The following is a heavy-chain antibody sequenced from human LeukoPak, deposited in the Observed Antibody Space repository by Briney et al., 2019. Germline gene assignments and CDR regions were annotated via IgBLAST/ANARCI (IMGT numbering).Heavy chain of an antibody. V-gene: IGHV4-59*08. D-gene: IGHD3-3*01. Sequence: SETLSLTCTVSGGSISSYYWSWIRQPPGKGLEWIGYIYYSGSTNYNPSLKSRVTISVDTSKNQSSLKLSSVTAADTAVYYCARLGRFRNWFDPWGQGTLVTVSS. CDR2: IYYSGST. J-gene: IGHJ5*02. CDR1: GGSISSYY. CDR3: ARLGRFRNWFDP.